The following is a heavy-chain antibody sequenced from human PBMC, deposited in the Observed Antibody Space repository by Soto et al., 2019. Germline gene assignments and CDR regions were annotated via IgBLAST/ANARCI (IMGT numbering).Heavy chain of an antibody. CDR1: GYSFTRYG. D-gene: IGHD2-2*01. Sequence: QVQLVQSGAEVKEPGASVKVSCKASGYSFTRYGFSWVRQAPGQGLEWMAWTSADNGDTNYAPKLQCRVTLSTDTSTGTAYMELRSLRSDDSAVYYCARDERRTCTSSTCYYFDYWGQGTLVSVSS. J-gene: IGHJ4*02. CDR2: TSADNGDT. V-gene: IGHV1-18*04. CDR3: ARDERRTCTSSTCYYFDY.